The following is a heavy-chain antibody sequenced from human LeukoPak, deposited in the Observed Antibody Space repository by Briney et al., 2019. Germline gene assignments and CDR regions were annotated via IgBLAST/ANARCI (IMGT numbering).Heavy chain of an antibody. J-gene: IGHJ4*02. CDR3: ARGNPNYDYYDSSGYYSHFDY. CDR2: IYYSGNT. Sequence: SETLSLTCTVSGGSISSGGYYWSWIRQHPGKGLEWIGYIYYSGNTYYNPSLKSRVTISIDTSKNQFSLKLSSVTAADTAVYYCARGNPNYDYYDSSGYYSHFDYWGQGTLVTVSS. CDR1: GGSISSGGYY. V-gene: IGHV4-31*03. D-gene: IGHD3-22*01.